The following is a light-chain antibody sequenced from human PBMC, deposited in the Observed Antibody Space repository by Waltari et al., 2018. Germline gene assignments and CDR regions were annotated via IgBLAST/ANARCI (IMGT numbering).Light chain of an antibody. CDR1: QSISPW. Sequence: DIQMTQSPSTPSASVGDRVTITCRASQSISPWLAWYQQKPGKAPKLLIYQASSLESGVPSTFSGSASGTDFTLTISSLQPDDFATYYCQQYHTYPWTFGQGTKVETK. V-gene: IGKV1-5*03. CDR3: QQYHTYPWT. CDR2: QAS. J-gene: IGKJ1*01.